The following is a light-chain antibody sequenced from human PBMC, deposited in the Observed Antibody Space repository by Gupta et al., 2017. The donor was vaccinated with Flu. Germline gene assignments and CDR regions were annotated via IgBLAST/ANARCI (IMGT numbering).Light chain of an antibody. CDR2: WAS. Sequence: DIVMTQYPDSLAVSLGERATINCKSSQSLLYASNNKNYLAWYQQKPGQPPKLLIYWASTRESGVPDRFSGSGSGTDFALTISGLQAEDVAVYYCQQYYSTPWTFGQGTKVEIK. V-gene: IGKV4-1*01. CDR3: QQYYSTPWT. CDR1: QSLLYASNNKNY. J-gene: IGKJ1*01.